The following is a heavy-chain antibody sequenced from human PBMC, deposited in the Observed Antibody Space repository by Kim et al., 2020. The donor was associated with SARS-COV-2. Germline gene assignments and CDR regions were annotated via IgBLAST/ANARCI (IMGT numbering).Heavy chain of an antibody. D-gene: IGHD6-13*01. Sequence: GGSLRLSCAASGFIFSTYGMSWVRQAPGKGLAWVSVISYSGDTTYYADSVKGRFTISRDNSKNTLYLQINSLRVEDTAVYYCAREGTIAYWGQGTLVTVS. CDR1: GFIFSTYG. CDR3: AREGTIAY. J-gene: IGHJ4*02. V-gene: IGHV3-23*01. CDR2: ISYSGDTT.